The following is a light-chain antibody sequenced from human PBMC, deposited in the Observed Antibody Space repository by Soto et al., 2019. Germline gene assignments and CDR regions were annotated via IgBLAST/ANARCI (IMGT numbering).Light chain of an antibody. CDR2: GAS. Sequence: IVLTQSPATLSLSPGKRASLSCRASQNISNYLIWYQQKPGRAPRLLIYGASTRATGIPDRFSGSGSGTDFTLTISRLEPEDFAVYCCQQYGSSPPTFGQGTKVDIK. J-gene: IGKJ2*01. CDR1: QNISNY. V-gene: IGKV3-20*01. CDR3: QQYGSSPPT.